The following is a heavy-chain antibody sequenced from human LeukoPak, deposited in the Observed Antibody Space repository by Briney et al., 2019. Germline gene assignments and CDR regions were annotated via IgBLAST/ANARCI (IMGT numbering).Heavy chain of an antibody. D-gene: IGHD6-13*01. Sequence: SETLSLTCAVYGGSFSGYYWSWIRQPPGKGLEWIGEINHSGSTNYNPSLKSRVTISVDTSKNQFSLKLSSVTAADTAVYYCARLPRRSSRGRFDYWGQGTLVTVSS. CDR3: ARLPRRSSRGRFDY. J-gene: IGHJ4*02. V-gene: IGHV4-34*01. CDR1: GGSFSGYY. CDR2: INHSGST.